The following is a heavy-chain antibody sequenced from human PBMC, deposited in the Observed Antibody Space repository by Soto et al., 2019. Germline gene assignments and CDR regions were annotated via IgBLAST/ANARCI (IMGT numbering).Heavy chain of an antibody. D-gene: IGHD6-6*01. V-gene: IGHV6-1*01. CDR2: TYYRSKWYN. J-gene: IGHJ6*02. CDR1: GDSVSSNSAA. CDR3: ARVRYSSSFLNYYGMDV. Sequence: QLQLQQSGPGLVKPSQTLSLTCAISGDSVSSNSAAWNWIRQSPSRGLEWLGRTYYRSKWYNDYAVSVTSRITIHPDTSKNQFSLQLNSVTPEDTAVYYCARVRYSSSFLNYYGMDVWGRGTTVTVSS.